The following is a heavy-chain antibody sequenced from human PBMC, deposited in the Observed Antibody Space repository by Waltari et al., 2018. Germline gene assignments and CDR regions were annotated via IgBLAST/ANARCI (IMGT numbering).Heavy chain of an antibody. CDR1: GVTFSSYA. D-gene: IGHD2-15*01. V-gene: IGHV3-30-3*01. CDR2: ISYDGSNK. Sequence: QVQLVESGGGVVQPGRSLRLSCAASGVTFSSYAIHWVRQAPGKGLEWVAVISYDGSNKYYADSVKGRFTISRDNSKNTLYLQMNSLRAEDTAVYYCARDRGGPFDYWGQGTLVTVSS. CDR3: ARDRGGPFDY. J-gene: IGHJ4*02.